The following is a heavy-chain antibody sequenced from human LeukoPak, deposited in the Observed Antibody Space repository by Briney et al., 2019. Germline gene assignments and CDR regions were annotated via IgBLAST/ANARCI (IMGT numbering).Heavy chain of an antibody. J-gene: IGHJ4*02. CDR3: ARDAVGIYRIIDY. CDR2: ISFSNRNM. V-gene: IGHV3-48*04. CDR1: GFDFSRSS. Sequence: GGSLRLSCAASGFDFSRSSMNWVRQAPGKGLEWVSYISFSNRNMYYADSVKGRFTISRDNAKNSLYLQMNSLRAEDTAVYYCARDAVGIYRIIDYWGQGTLVTVSS. D-gene: IGHD6-13*01.